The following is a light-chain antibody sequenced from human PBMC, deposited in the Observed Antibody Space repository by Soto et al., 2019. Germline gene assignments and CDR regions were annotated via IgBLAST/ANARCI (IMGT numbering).Light chain of an antibody. CDR1: SSNIGSNS. J-gene: IGLJ1*01. CDR3: AAWDDSLNGYV. Sequence: QSVLTQPPSASGTPGQRVTISCSGSSSNIGSNSVNWYQQLPGTAPKLLIYSNNQRPSGVPDRFSGSKSGTSASLGISGLQSGDEADYYCAAWDDSLNGYVFGTGTKLTV. CDR2: SNN. V-gene: IGLV1-44*01.